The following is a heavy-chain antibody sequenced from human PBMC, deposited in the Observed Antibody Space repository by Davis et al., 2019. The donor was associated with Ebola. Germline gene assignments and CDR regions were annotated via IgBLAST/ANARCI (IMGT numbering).Heavy chain of an antibody. CDR3: TRGHRFNWRYIDW. J-gene: IGHJ4*02. V-gene: IGHV3-64*02. CDR2: IISDGGRT. D-gene: IGHD1-20*01. CDR1: GFTFSSYA. Sequence: GESLKISCAASGFTFSSYAMHWVRQAPGKGLEYVSGIISDGGRTSYADSVKGRFTISRDNSKNTLYLQMGSLRPEDTAIYYCTRGHRFNWRYIDWWGQGTLVTVSS.